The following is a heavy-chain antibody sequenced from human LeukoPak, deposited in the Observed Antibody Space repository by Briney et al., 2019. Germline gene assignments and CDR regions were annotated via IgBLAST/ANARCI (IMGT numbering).Heavy chain of an antibody. CDR2: IYYSGST. Sequence: SETLSLTCTVSGGSISSYYWSWIRQPPGKGLEWIGYIYYSGSTNYNPSLKSRVTISVDTSKNQFSLKLSSVTAADTAVYYCARVAGRCSGGSCYPGYFDYWGQGTLVTVSS. CDR3: ARVAGRCSGGSCYPGYFDY. D-gene: IGHD2-15*01. V-gene: IGHV4-59*08. J-gene: IGHJ4*02. CDR1: GGSISSYY.